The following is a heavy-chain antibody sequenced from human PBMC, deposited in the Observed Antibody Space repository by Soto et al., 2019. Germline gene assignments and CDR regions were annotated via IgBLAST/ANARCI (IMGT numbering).Heavy chain of an antibody. D-gene: IGHD3-10*01. CDR1: GFTFSSYA. J-gene: IGHJ6*03. CDR3: AREEEELWFGELLMWGGSYYYMDV. CDR2: ISSNGGST. Sequence: GGSLRLSCAASGFTFSSYAMHWVRQAPGKGLEYVSAISSNGGSTYYANSVKGRFTISRDNSKNTLYLQMGSLRAEDMAVYYCAREEEELWFGELLMWGGSYYYMDVWGKGTTVTVSS. V-gene: IGHV3-64*01.